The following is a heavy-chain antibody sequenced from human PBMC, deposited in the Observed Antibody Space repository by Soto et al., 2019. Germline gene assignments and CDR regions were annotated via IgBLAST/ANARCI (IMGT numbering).Heavy chain of an antibody. CDR2: IYYSGST. D-gene: IGHD3-3*01. CDR3: ARVNVLRFLEWPTKFDP. CDR1: GGSISSYY. J-gene: IGHJ5*02. V-gene: IGHV4-59*01. Sequence: PSETLSLTCTVSGGSISSYYWSWIRQPPGKGLEWIGYIYYSGSTNYNPSLKSRVTISVDTSKNQFSLKLSSVTAADTAVYYCARVNVLRFLEWPTKFDPWGQGTLVTVSS.